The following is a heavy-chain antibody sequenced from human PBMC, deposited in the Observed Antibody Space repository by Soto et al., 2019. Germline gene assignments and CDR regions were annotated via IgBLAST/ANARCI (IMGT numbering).Heavy chain of an antibody. CDR3: AKSRAAAGYYFYY. CDR1: GFTFDDYA. V-gene: IGHV3-9*01. J-gene: IGHJ4*02. CDR2: ISWNSGSI. Sequence: GGSLRLSCAASGFTFDDYAMHWVRQAPGKGLEWVSGISWNSGSIGYADSVKGRFTISRDNAKNSLYLQMNSLRAEDTALYYCAKSRAAAGYYFYYWGQGTLVTVYS. D-gene: IGHD6-13*01.